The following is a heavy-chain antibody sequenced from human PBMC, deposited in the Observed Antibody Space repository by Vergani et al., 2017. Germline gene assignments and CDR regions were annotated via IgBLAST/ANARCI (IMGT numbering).Heavy chain of an antibody. CDR3: ARGNYDGSGTYVDP. CDR1: GSTVSGNY. D-gene: IGHD3-10*01. J-gene: IGHJ5*02. Sequence: ELQLVESGGGLVQPGGSLRLSCAASGSTVSGNYMTWVRQAPGKGLEWVSPIYSGDETYYGDSVKGRVTISRDTSKNTLHLQINNLKVEDTAVYYCARGNYDGSGTYVDPWGQGTLVTVSS. CDR2: IYSGDET. V-gene: IGHV3-66*02.